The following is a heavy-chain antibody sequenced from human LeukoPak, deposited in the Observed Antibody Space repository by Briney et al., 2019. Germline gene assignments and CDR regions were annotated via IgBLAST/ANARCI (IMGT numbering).Heavy chain of an antibody. CDR3: ANHITMVRGVPYYYYYYGMDV. CDR1: GYTFSSYG. J-gene: IGHJ6*02. CDR2: INAYNGDT. D-gene: IGHD3-10*01. V-gene: IGHV1-18*01. Sequence: ASVKVSCKASGYTFSSYGINWLRQAPGQGLEWMGWINAYNGDTKYAQNLQGRVTMSTDTSTSTAYMELSSLRSEDTAVYYCANHITMVRGVPYYYYYYGMDVWGQGTTVTVSS.